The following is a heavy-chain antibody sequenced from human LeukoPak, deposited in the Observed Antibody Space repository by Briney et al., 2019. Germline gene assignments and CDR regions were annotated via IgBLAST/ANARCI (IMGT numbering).Heavy chain of an antibody. D-gene: IGHD4/OR15-4a*01. CDR3: ARALNRHIGAFEY. Sequence: GGSLRLSCAASGFTFSTFGMHWVRQAPGKGLEGVALISYDGSNKYYADSVKGRFTISRDNSKNTLYLHMNSLRVDDSATYYCARALNRHIGAFEYWGQGALVTVSS. CDR1: GFTFSTFG. CDR2: ISYDGSNK. J-gene: IGHJ4*02. V-gene: IGHV3-30*03.